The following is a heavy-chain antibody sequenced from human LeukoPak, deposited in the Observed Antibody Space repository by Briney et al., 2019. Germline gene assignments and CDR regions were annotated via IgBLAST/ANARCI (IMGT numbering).Heavy chain of an antibody. D-gene: IGHD4-23*01. V-gene: IGHV3-7*03. J-gene: IGHJ4*02. CDR1: GFIFNSYW. Sequence: GGSLRLSCAASGFIFNSYWMSWVRQAPGKGLEWVANIQQDGSEKNYVDSVKGRFTISRDNAKESLYLQMHSLRAEDTAVYFCARGAYSTVLTGYWGQGTLVTVSS. CDR2: IQQDGSEK. CDR3: ARGAYSTVLTGY.